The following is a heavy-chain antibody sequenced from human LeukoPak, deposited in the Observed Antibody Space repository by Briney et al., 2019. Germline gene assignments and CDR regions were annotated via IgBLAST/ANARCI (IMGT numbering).Heavy chain of an antibody. CDR2: ISHSGGST. V-gene: IGHV3-23*01. J-gene: IGHJ4*02. CDR3: AKGGVGSGKTFDS. D-gene: IGHD3-10*01. CDR1: GFTFSSYS. Sequence: TGGSLRLSCAASGFTFSSYSMSWVRQAPGKGLEWVSGISHSGGSTYYADSVKGRFTISRDNSKTTLSLQMNSLRAEDTAMYYCAKGGVGSGKTFDSWGQGTLVTVSS.